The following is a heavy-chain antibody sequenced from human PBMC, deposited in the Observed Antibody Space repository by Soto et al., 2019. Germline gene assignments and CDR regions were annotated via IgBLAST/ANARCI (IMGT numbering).Heavy chain of an antibody. J-gene: IGHJ4*02. Sequence: ASVKVSCKASGGTFSSYAISWVRQAPGQGLEWMGGIIPIFGTASYAQKFQGRVTITADESTSTAYMELSSLRSEDTAVYYCARFGFAAAAENWGQGTLVTVSS. V-gene: IGHV1-69*13. CDR1: GGTFSSYA. CDR2: IIPIFGTA. CDR3: ARFGFAAAAEN. D-gene: IGHD6-13*01.